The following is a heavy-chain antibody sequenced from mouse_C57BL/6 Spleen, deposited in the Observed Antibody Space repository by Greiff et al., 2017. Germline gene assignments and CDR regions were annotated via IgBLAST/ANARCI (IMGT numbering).Heavy chain of an antibody. V-gene: IGHV1-18*01. CDR2: INPNNGGT. CDR1: GYTFTDYN. J-gene: IGHJ4*01. CDR3: ARGNYGWDYAMDY. Sequence: VQLQQSGPELVKPGASVKIPCKASGYTFTDYNMDWVKQSHGKSLEWIGDINPNNGGTIYNQKFKGKATLTVDKSSSTAYMERRSLTSEDTAVYYCARGNYGWDYAMDYWGQGTSVTVSS. D-gene: IGHD2-1*01.